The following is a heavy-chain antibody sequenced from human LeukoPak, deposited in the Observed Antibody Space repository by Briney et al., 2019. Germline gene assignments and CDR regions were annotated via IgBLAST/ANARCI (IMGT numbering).Heavy chain of an antibody. D-gene: IGHD3-22*01. CDR3: ATPGVHYDPSGYYPFQH. Sequence: ASVKVSCKASGYTFSSYDINWVRLAAGQGLEWMGWMNPNSGNTGYAQQFQGRVTMTRNTAIGTAYMELSSLRSEDTAVYYCATPGVHYDPSGYYPFQHWGQGTLVTVSS. V-gene: IGHV1-8*01. J-gene: IGHJ1*01. CDR1: GYTFSSYD. CDR2: MNPNSGNT.